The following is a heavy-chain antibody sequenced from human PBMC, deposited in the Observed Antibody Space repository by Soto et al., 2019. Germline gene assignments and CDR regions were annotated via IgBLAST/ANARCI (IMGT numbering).Heavy chain of an antibody. CDR3: ARDPSYAAAGEFDY. D-gene: IGHD6-13*01. Sequence: LSLTCAVYGGSFSGYYWSWIRQPPGKGLEWIGEINHSGSTNYNPSLKSRVTISVDTSKNQFSLKLSSVTAADTAVYYCARDPSYAAAGEFDYWGQGTLVTVSS. V-gene: IGHV4-34*01. CDR2: INHSGST. J-gene: IGHJ4*02. CDR1: GGSFSGYY.